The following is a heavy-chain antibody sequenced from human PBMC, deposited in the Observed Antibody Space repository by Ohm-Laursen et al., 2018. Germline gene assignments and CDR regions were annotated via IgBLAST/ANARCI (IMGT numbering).Heavy chain of an antibody. D-gene: IGHD3-16*01. CDR3: ARVVGESSIAPFDY. CDR2: ISWNSGSI. J-gene: IGHJ4*02. V-gene: IGHV3-9*01. CDR1: GFTFDDYA. Sequence: RSLRLSCTASGFTFDDYAMHWVRQAPGKGLEWVSGISWNSGSIGYADSVKGRFTISRDNAKNSLYLQMNSLRSEDTAVYYCARVVGESSIAPFDYWGQGTLVTVSS.